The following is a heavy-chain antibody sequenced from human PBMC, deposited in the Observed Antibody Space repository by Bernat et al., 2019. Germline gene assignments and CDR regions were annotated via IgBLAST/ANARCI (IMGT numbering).Heavy chain of an antibody. Sequence: EVQLVESGGGLVKPVGSLRLSCAASGFTFSNAWMSWVRQAPGTGLEWGRRTKSKTDGEKTDYADPVKGRFTISRDDSKNTLYLQMNSLKTEDTAVYYCTTGRIWFRELYGYWGQGTLVTVSS. CDR3: TTGRIWFRELYGY. CDR2: TKSKTDGEKT. D-gene: IGHD3-10*01. V-gene: IGHV3-15*01. J-gene: IGHJ4*02. CDR1: GFTFSNAW.